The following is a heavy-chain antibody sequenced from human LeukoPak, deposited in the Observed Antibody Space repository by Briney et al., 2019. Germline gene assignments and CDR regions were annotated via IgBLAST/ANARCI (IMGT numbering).Heavy chain of an antibody. CDR2: IYTSGST. CDR3: AMRERLAAAFDY. J-gene: IGHJ4*02. D-gene: IGHD6-13*01. V-gene: IGHV4-61*02. CDR1: GGSISSASYY. Sequence: SQTLSHTCTVSGGSISSASYYWSWIRQPAGKGLEWIGRIYTSGSTNYNPSLKSRGTISVDTSKNQFSLKLSSVTAADTAVYYCAMRERLAAAFDYWGQGTLVTVSS.